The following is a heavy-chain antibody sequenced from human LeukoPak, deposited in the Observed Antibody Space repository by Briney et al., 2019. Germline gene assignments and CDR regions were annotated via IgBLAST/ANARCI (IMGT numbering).Heavy chain of an antibody. CDR3: ARSLRDAFDI. CDR1: GFTFSSYT. V-gene: IGHV3-21*06. Sequence: PVGSLRLSCAASGFTFSSYTMNWVRQAPGKGLEWVSSLSGTGRYIYYADLMKGRFTISRDNAKNSLYLQMNSLRAEDTAVYYCARSLRDAFDIWGQGTVIVASS. CDR2: LSGTGRYI. J-gene: IGHJ3*02.